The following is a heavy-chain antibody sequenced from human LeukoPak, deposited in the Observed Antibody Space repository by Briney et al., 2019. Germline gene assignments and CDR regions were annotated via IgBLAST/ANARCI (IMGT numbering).Heavy chain of an antibody. Sequence: GGSLRLSCAASGFTFSSYAMSWVRQAPGKGLEWVSAISGSGGSTYYADSVKGRFTISRDNSKNTLYLQMNSLRAEDTAVYYCAKDRFTMVRGVGILDYWGQGTLVTVSS. V-gene: IGHV3-23*01. CDR3: AKDRFTMVRGVGILDY. CDR2: ISGSGGST. CDR1: GFTFSSYA. D-gene: IGHD3-10*01. J-gene: IGHJ4*02.